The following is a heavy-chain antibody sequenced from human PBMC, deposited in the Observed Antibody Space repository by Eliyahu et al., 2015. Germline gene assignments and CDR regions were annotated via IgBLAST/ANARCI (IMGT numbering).Heavy chain of an antibody. CDR1: GGSIRSDGYY. V-gene: IGHV4-31*03. D-gene: IGHD3-3*01. J-gene: IGHJ6*02. Sequence: VKPSQTLSLTCSVTGGSIRSDGYYWTWIRQDPGKGLEWIGNIYNSETTYYNPSLRSRVSISIDTSNNQFSLKLSSVTAADTAVYYCARVPDYDFWSAYYMASRDQYGTDVWGQGTTVTVSS. CDR3: ARVPDYDFWSAYYMASRDQYGTDV. CDR2: IYNSETT.